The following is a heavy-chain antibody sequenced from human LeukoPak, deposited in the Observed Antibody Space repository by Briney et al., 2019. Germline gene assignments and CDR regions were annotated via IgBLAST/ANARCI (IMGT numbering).Heavy chain of an antibody. J-gene: IGHJ3*02. CDR3: ARDSKSTADAFDI. D-gene: IGHD5/OR15-5a*01. CDR1: GGSISSYY. CDR2: IYYSGST. Sequence: KPSETLSLTCTVSGGSISSYYWSWIRQPPGKGLEWIGYIYYSGSTNYNPSLKSRVTISVDTSKNQFSLKLSSVTAADTAVYYCARDSKSTADAFDIWGQGTMVTVSS. V-gene: IGHV4-59*01.